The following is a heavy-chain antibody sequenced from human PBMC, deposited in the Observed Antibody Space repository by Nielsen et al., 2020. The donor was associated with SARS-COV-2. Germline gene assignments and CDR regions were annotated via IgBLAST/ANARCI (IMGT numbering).Heavy chain of an antibody. Sequence: GESLKISCAASGFTFSSYSMNWVRQAPGKGLEWVSSISSSGSTIYYADSVKGRFTISRDNAKNSLYLQMNSLRAEDTAVYYCARFIAAAGWYYYYGMDVWGQGTTVTVSS. J-gene: IGHJ6*02. D-gene: IGHD6-13*01. CDR2: ISSSGSTI. CDR3: ARFIAAAGWYYYYGMDV. CDR1: GFTFSSYS. V-gene: IGHV3-21*04.